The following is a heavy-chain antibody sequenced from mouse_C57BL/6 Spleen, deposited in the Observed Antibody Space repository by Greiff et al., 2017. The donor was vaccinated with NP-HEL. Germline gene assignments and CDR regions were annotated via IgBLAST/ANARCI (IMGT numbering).Heavy chain of an antibody. CDR1: GYTFTSYW. D-gene: IGHD2-3*01. Sequence: VQLQQPGAELVKPGASVKLSCKASGYTFTSYWMHWVKQRPGQGLEWIGMIHPNSGSTNYNEKFKSKATLTVDKSSSTAYMQLSSLTSEDSAVYYCAREMITTAMDYWGQGTSVTVSS. J-gene: IGHJ4*01. CDR3: AREMITTAMDY. CDR2: IHPNSGST. V-gene: IGHV1-64*01.